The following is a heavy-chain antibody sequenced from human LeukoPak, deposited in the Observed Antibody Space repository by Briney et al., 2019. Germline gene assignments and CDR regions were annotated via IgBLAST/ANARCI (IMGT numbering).Heavy chain of an antibody. D-gene: IGHD1-26*01. Sequence: PSETLSLTCTVSGGSISSGGYYWSWIRQHPGKGLEWIVYIYYSGSTNYNPSLKSRVTISVDTSKNQFSLKLSSVTAADTAVYYCARDLRYSGSYHRGASYYYYGMDVWGQGTTVTVSS. V-gene: IGHV4-61*08. CDR2: IYYSGST. J-gene: IGHJ6*02. CDR3: ARDLRYSGSYHRGASYYYYGMDV. CDR1: GGSISSGGYY.